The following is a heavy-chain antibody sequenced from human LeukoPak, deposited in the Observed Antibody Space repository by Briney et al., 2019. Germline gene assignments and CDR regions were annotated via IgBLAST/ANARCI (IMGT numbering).Heavy chain of an antibody. V-gene: IGHV4-59*01. Sequence: PSETLSLTCTVSGGSISTYYWSWIRQPPGKGLEWIGYIYYSGSANYNPSLKSRVTISVDTSKNQLSLKLSSVTAADTAVYYCARSYGSGNYFDYWGQGTLVTVSS. D-gene: IGHD3-10*01. CDR2: IYYSGSA. CDR3: ARSYGSGNYFDY. CDR1: GGSISTYY. J-gene: IGHJ4*02.